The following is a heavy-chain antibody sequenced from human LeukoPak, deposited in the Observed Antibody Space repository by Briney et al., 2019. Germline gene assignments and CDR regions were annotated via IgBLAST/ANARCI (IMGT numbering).Heavy chain of an antibody. J-gene: IGHJ5*02. CDR2: IWYDGSNK. CDR1: GFTFSSYG. Sequence: GGSLRLPCAASGFTFSSYGMHWVRQAPGKGLEWVAVIWYDGSNKYYADSVKGRFTISSDNSKNTLYLQMNSLRAEDTAVYYCARRSTLTYYDFWSGYYADHNWFDPWGQGTLVTVSS. CDR3: ARRSTLTYYDFWSGYYADHNWFDP. D-gene: IGHD3-3*01. V-gene: IGHV3-33*01.